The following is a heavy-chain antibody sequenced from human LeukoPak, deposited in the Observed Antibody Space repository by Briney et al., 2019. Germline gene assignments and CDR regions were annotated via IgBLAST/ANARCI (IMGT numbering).Heavy chain of an antibody. J-gene: IGHJ4*02. D-gene: IGHD3-16*01. CDR3: ARWGGGFDY. CDR2: IKQDGSAK. Sequence: GGSLRLSCAASGFPFSSSWMSWVRQAPGKGLEWVANIKQDGSAKFYVDSLKGRLTISRDNAKNSLYLQMSSLRAEDTAVYYCARWGGGFDYWGQGTLVTVSS. V-gene: IGHV3-7*04. CDR1: GFPFSSSW.